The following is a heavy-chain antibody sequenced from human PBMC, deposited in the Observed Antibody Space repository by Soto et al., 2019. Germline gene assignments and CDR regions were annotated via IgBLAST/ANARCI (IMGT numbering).Heavy chain of an antibody. CDR1: RYTFTSCD. CDR2: INPSGGST. J-gene: IGHJ4*02. Sequence: GASVKVSCKASRYTFTSCDIHWVRQAPGQGLEWMGIINPSGGSTSYAQKFQGRVTMTRDTSTSTVYMELSSLRSEDTAVYYCGRVTIGAEMAFDYWGPGTLVTVSS. CDR3: GRVTIGAEMAFDY. D-gene: IGHD5-12*01. V-gene: IGHV1-46*01.